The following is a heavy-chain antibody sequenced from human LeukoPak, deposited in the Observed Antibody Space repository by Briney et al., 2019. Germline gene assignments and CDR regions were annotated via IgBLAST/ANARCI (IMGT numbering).Heavy chain of an antibody. J-gene: IGHJ4*02. V-gene: IGHV6-1*01. CDR2: TYYRSKWHN. CDR3: ARLASGNDRDY. D-gene: IGHD1-26*01. CDR1: GDSVSINSAA. Sequence: SQTLSLTFAISGDSVSINSAAWNWVRQSPSGGLEWLGRTYYRSKWHNDYAVSVKGRITINPDTSKNQFSLQLNSVTPEDAAVYHCARLASGNDRDYWGQGTLVTVSS.